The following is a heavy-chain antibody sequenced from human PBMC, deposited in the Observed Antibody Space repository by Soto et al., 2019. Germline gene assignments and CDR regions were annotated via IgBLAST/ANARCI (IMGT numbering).Heavy chain of an antibody. V-gene: IGHV1-18*01. J-gene: IGHJ5*02. D-gene: IGHD1-26*01. CDR2: ISANNGNT. CDR1: GYTFTSYG. CDR3: ARVVGALGHRFDP. Sequence: QVQLEQSGAEVKKPGASVKVSCKASGYTFTSYGISWVRQAPGQGLEWMGRISANNGNTNSAQQLQGRVTMTTDTSTITAYMELSSLRSDDTAVYYCARVVGALGHRFDPWGQGTLVTVSS.